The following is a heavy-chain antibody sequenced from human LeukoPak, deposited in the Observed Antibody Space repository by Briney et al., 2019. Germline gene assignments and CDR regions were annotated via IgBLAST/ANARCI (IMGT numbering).Heavy chain of an antibody. D-gene: IGHD6-13*01. J-gene: IGHJ4*02. CDR2: IESKTDGGTT. CDR1: GFSFSNAW. V-gene: IGHV3-15*04. Sequence: GGSLRLSCAASGFSFSNAWMSWVRQAPGKGLEWVGRIESKTDGGTTDYVEPVKGRFSISRDDSKDTVYLQMNSLRIEDTAVYYCATGVTGRWYRSLAGPPFDYWGQGSLVTVSS. CDR3: ATGVTGRWYRSLAGPPFDY.